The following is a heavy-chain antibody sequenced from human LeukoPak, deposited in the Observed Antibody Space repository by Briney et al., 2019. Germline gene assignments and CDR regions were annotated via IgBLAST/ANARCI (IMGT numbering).Heavy chain of an antibody. CDR1: GGSISSSSYY. CDR3: ASRGVGRGLGWFDP. J-gene: IGHJ5*02. Sequence: PSETLSLTCTVSGGSISSSSYYWGWIRQPPGKGLEWIGSIYYSGSTYYNPSLKSRVTISVDTSKNQFSLKLSSVTAADTAVYYCASRGVGRGLGWFDPWGQGTLVTVSS. D-gene: IGHD3-3*01. V-gene: IGHV4-39*07. CDR2: IYYSGST.